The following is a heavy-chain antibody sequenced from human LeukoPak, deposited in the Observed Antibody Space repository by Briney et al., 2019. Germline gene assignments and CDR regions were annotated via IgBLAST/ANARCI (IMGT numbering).Heavy chain of an antibody. J-gene: IGHJ4*02. Sequence: PGGSLRLSCAASGFTFSSYAINWVRQAPGKGLEWVSAISSGGDTIFYADSVKGRFTISRDNFKNTLYLQMNSLRAEDTAVYYCAKGGYGDYGRLDYWGQGTLVTVSS. CDR1: GFTFSSYA. D-gene: IGHD4-17*01. CDR3: AKGGYGDYGRLDY. CDR2: ISSGGDTI. V-gene: IGHV3-23*01.